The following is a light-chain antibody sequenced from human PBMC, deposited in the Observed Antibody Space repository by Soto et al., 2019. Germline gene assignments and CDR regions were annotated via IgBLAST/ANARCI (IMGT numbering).Light chain of an antibody. CDR3: QQYYSHPPT. J-gene: IGKJ1*01. CDR1: RNLLYSSNNKTY. Sequence: DIVMTQSPDSLAVSLGERATINCQSSRNLLYSSNNKTYLTWYQQNPGQPPRLLIYWASTRESGVPARFSGSGTETDFTLTIDNLQHEDVALYYCQQYYSHPPTFGQGTKVEIK. V-gene: IGKV4-1*01. CDR2: WAS.